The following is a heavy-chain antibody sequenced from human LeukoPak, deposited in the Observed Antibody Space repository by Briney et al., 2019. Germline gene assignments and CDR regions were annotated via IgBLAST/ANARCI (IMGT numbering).Heavy chain of an antibody. CDR2: ISSSGRYI. J-gene: IGHJ6*04. CDR1: AFTFSSYS. CDR3: AELGITMIGGV. D-gene: IGHD3-10*02. Sequence: PGGSLRLSCAASAFTFSSYSMSWGRQAPGEGLGWVSSISSSGRYIYYADSVKGRFTISRDNAKNSLYPQMNSLRAEDTAVYYCAELGITMIGGVWGKGTTVTISS. V-gene: IGHV3-21*01.